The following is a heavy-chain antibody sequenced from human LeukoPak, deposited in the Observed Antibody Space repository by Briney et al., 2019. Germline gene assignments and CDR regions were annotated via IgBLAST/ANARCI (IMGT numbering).Heavy chain of an antibody. V-gene: IGHV3-23*01. Sequence: GGSLRLSCAASGFTFSSYAMSWVRQAPGKGLEWVSAISGSGGSTYYADSVKGRFTISRDNSKNTLYLQMNSLRAEDTAVYYCAKGQSSSWCFRVSWFDPWGQGTLVTVSS. D-gene: IGHD6-13*01. CDR1: GFTFSSYA. J-gene: IGHJ5*02. CDR2: ISGSGGST. CDR3: AKGQSSSWCFRVSWFDP.